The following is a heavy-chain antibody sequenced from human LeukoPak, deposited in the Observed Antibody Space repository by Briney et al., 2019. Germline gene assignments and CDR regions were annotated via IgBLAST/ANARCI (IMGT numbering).Heavy chain of an antibody. CDR3: ARDRIFGVVISDYYYGMDV. J-gene: IGHJ6*02. V-gene: IGHV1-46*01. CDR1: GYTFTSNY. D-gene: IGHD3-3*02. Sequence: ASVKVSCKASGYTFTSNYIHWVRQAPGQGLEWMGMIYPRDGSTSYAQKFQGRVTVTRDTSTSTVHMELSGLRSEDTAVYYCARDRIFGVVISDYYYGMDVWGQGTTVTVSS. CDR2: IYPRDGST.